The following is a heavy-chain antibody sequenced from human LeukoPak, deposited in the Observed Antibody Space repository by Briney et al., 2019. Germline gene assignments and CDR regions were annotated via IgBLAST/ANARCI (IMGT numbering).Heavy chain of an antibody. CDR3: ARGVVNYKSAGP. CDR2: IYYSGIT. V-gene: IGHV4-59*01. Sequence: SETLSLTSTVSLGSITSYYWSWIRQPPGQGLEWIGYIYYSGITNYNPSLMSRVTIPVDTSKNQFSLKLSSVTAADTAVYYCARGVVNYKSAGPWGQGALVTVSS. CDR1: LGSITSYY. D-gene: IGHD3-10*01. J-gene: IGHJ5*02.